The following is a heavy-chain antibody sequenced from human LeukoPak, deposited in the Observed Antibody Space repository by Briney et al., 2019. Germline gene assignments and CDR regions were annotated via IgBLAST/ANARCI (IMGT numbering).Heavy chain of an antibody. CDR3: VSFYETY. CDR1: GFTFDNYA. V-gene: IGHV3-23*01. CDR2: ISGSGDGT. J-gene: IGHJ4*02. D-gene: IGHD2/OR15-2a*01. Sequence: GGSLRLSCTASGFTFDNYAMIWVRQASGKGLEWVSVISGSGDGTDSADSVKGRFTISKDNAKNTVYLQMNSLRAEDTAVYYCVSFYETYWGRGTLVTVSS.